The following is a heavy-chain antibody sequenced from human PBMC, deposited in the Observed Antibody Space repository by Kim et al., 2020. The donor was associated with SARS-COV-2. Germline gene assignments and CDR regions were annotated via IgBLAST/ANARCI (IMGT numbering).Heavy chain of an antibody. V-gene: IGHV4-39*01. CDR3: ARSRVLYYYDSSGYWTGAFDI. CDR1: GGSISSSSYY. CDR2: IYYSGST. Sequence: SETLSLTCTVSGGSISSSSYYWGWIRQPPGKGLEWIGSIYYSGSTYYNPSLKSRVTISVDTSKNQFSLKLSSVTAADTAVYYCARSRVLYYYDSSGYWTGAFDIWGQGTMVTVSS. D-gene: IGHD3-22*01. J-gene: IGHJ3*02.